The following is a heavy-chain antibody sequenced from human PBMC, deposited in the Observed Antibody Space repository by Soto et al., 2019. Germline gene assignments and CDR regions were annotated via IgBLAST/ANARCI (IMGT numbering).Heavy chain of an antibody. CDR1: GGSFSGHY. Sequence: SETLSLTCAVYGGSFSGHYWSCIRQPPGKGLEWIGEINHSGGTSYNPSLKSRVTISVDTSKSQFSLKLTSVTAADRAVYYCARDGGDYHYFDYWGQGTLVTVSS. CDR3: ARDGGDYHYFDY. V-gene: IGHV4-34*01. D-gene: IGHD4-17*01. J-gene: IGHJ4*02. CDR2: INHSGGT.